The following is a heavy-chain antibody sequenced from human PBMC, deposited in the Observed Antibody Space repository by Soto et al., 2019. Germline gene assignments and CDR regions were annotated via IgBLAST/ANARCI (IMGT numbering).Heavy chain of an antibody. CDR3: ARSGAWDSFDP. CDR1: GFTFSSYG. J-gene: IGHJ5*02. Sequence: QVQLVESGGGVVQPGRSLRLYCAASGFTFSSYGMHWIRRGPGKGVEWVAVISYDGSNKYYADSVKGRFTISRDNSKNTLYLQMNSLKAEDTAVYYCARSGAWDSFDPWGQGTLVTVSS. D-gene: IGHD1-26*01. CDR2: ISYDGSNK. V-gene: IGHV3-30*03.